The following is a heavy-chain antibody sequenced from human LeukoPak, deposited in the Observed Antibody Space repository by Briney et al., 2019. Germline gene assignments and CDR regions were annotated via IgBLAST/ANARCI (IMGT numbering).Heavy chain of an antibody. CDR2: IWYDGSNK. CDR1: GFIFSSYG. J-gene: IGHJ4*02. V-gene: IGHV3-33*01. Sequence: GGSLRLSCAASGFIFSSYGMHWVRQAPGKGLEWVAVIWYDGSNKYYADSVKGRFTISRDNSKNTLYLQMNSLRAEDTAVYYCASDDDRSGYLEYWGQGTLVTVSS. D-gene: IGHD3-22*01. CDR3: ASDDDRSGYLEY.